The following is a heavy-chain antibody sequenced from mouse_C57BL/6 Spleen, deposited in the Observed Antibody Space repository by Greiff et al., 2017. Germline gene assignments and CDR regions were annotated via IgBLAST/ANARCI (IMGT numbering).Heavy chain of an antibody. CDR1: GYSFTGYF. Sequence: VHVKQSGPELVKPGDSVKISCKASGYSFTGYFMNWVMQSHGKSLEWIGRINPYNGDTFYNQKFKGKATLTVDKSSSTAHMELRSLTSEDSAVYYCARSDYYGSSVYAMDYWGQGTSVTVSS. CDR2: INPYNGDT. CDR3: ARSDYYGSSVYAMDY. J-gene: IGHJ4*01. V-gene: IGHV1-20*01. D-gene: IGHD1-1*01.